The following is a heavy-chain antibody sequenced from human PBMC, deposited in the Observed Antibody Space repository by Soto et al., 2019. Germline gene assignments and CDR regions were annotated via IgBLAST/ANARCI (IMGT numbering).Heavy chain of an antibody. D-gene: IGHD1-1*01. CDR1: GFTVSSNY. CDR3: ASQSTTGNYYYYYYKDV. V-gene: IGHV3-66*04. CDR2: IYSGGST. J-gene: IGHJ6*03. Sequence: PGGSLRLSCAASGFTVSSNYMSWVRQAPGKGLEWVSVIYSGGSTYYADSVKGRFTISRDNSKNTLYLQMNSLRAEDTAVYYCASQSTTGNYYYYYYKDVWGKGNTVTVSS.